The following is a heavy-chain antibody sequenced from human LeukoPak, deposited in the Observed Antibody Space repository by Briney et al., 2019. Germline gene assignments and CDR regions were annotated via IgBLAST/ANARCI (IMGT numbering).Heavy chain of an antibody. J-gene: IGHJ6*02. CDR1: GGSTRSYY. CDR2: IYYTGFT. D-gene: IGHD3-10*01. CDR3: ARVLYGSGSYRYYYYGMDV. V-gene: IGHV4-59*01. Sequence: SETLSLTCTVSGGSTRSYYWSWIRQPPGKALEWIGYIYYTGFTNYNPSLKSQVTISLDTPKNQFSLKLSSVTAADTAVYYCARVLYGSGSYRYYYYGMDVWGQGTTVTVSS.